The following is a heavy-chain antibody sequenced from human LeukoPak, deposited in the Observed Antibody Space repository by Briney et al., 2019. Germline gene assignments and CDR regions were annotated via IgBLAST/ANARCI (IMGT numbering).Heavy chain of an antibody. CDR1: GFTVSSNY. Sequence: GGSLRLSCAASGFTVSSNYMSWVRQAPGKGLEWVSVTYSGGSTYYADSVKGRFTISRDNAKNSLYLQMNSLRAEDTALYYCAKGVHYGDYVFDYWGQGTLVTVSS. CDR3: AKGVHYGDYVFDY. D-gene: IGHD4-17*01. J-gene: IGHJ4*02. CDR2: TYSGGST. V-gene: IGHV3-53*05.